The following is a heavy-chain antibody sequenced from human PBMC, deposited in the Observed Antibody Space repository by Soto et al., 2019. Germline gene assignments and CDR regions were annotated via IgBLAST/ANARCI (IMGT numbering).Heavy chain of an antibody. CDR3: ARDSFYDSSYYYGKLDY. V-gene: IGHV4-59*01. CDR1: GASISSYY. Sequence: PSETLSLTCTVSGASISSYYWSWIRQPPGKGLEWIGYVYYTGSANYNPSLNSRVAISVDTSKNQFSLRLSSVTAADTAVYYCARDSFYDSSYYYGKLDYWGQGTLVTVSS. CDR2: VYYTGSA. D-gene: IGHD3-22*01. J-gene: IGHJ4*02.